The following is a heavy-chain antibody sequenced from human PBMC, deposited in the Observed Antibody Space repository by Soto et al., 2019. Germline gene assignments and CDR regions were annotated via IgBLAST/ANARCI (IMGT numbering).Heavy chain of an antibody. V-gene: IGHV1-2*02. CDR2: INPNSGDT. CDR1: GYTFTSYY. D-gene: IGHD2-21*02. J-gene: IGHJ4*02. Sequence: QAQLVQSGAEVKKPGASVKVSCEASGYTFTSYYMHWVRQAPGQGLEWMGWINPNSGDTKYAQKFRGRVTMTRDTSITTAYMEVKMLTSDDTAVYYCARQLACCGGDCFTEPVDYWGQGTLVTVSS. CDR3: ARQLACCGGDCFTEPVDY.